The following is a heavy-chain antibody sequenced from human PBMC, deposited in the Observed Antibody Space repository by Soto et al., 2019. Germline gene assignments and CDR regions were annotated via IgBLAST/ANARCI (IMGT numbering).Heavy chain of an antibody. CDR1: GFSLTNNGEA. J-gene: IGHJ5*02. CDR3: AQYVATSPAGWFEP. Sequence: QITLKESGPTLVKPTQTLTLTCTFSGFSLTNNGEAVGWFRQSPGKALEWLVLIYWDDDNRYNPTLRTRLSTTKDTSKNQVVLTLTNMDPVDTATYYWAQYVATSPAGWFEPWGQGIPVTVSS. D-gene: IGHD3-10*02. V-gene: IGHV2-5*02. CDR2: IYWDDDN.